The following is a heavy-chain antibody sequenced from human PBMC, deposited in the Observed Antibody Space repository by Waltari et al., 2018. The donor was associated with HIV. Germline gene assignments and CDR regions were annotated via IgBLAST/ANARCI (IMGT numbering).Heavy chain of an antibody. CDR2: IKSKTDGGTT. Sequence: EVQLVESGGGLVKPGGSLRLSCAASGFTFSNAWMSWVRQAPGKGLEWVCRIKSKTDGGTTDYAAPVKGRFTISRDDSKNTLYLQMNSLKTEDTAVYYCTSGAFDIWGQGTMVTVSS. CDR3: TSGAFDI. CDR1: GFTFSNAW. V-gene: IGHV3-15*01. J-gene: IGHJ3*02.